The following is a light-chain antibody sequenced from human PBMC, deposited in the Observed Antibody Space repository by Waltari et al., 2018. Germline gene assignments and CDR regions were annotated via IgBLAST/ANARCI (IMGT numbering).Light chain of an antibody. J-gene: IGKJ2*01. CDR3: QHRTNWPQT. Sequence: EIVLTQSPPTLSLSPGERATLPCRASQSVSSYLAWYQPKPGQAPRPLIPDTSSRATGIPARFSGSGSGTDFTLTISSLEPEDFAVYYCQHRTNWPQTFGPGTKLEI. V-gene: IGKV3-11*01. CDR2: DTS. CDR1: QSVSSY.